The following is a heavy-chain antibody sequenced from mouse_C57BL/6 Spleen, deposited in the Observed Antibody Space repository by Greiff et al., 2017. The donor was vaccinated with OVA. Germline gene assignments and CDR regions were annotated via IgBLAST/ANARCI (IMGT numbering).Heavy chain of an antibody. J-gene: IGHJ3*01. Sequence: QVQLQQPGAELVMPGASVKLSCKASGYTFTSYWMHWVKQRPGQGLEWIGEIDPSDSYTNYNQKFKGKSTLTVDKSSSTAYMQLSSLTSEDSAVYYCARGVYYSNQSFAYWGQGTLVTVSA. D-gene: IGHD2-5*01. CDR1: GYTFTSYW. V-gene: IGHV1-69*01. CDR3: ARGVYYSNQSFAY. CDR2: IDPSDSYT.